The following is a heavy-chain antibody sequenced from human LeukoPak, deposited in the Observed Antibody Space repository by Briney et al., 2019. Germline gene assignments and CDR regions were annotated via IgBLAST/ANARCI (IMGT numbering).Heavy chain of an antibody. CDR1: GGSISNYY. CDR3: AGTIAPAGTSPLQH. D-gene: IGHD6-13*01. Sequence: SETLSLTCTVSGGSISNYYWSWIRQPPGKGLEWIGYIYNQGSTNYTPSLKSRVTIPVETSKNQFSLKLSSVTAPDTAVYYCAGTIAPAGTSPLQHWGQGTLVTVSS. V-gene: IGHV4-59*01. J-gene: IGHJ1*01. CDR2: IYNQGST.